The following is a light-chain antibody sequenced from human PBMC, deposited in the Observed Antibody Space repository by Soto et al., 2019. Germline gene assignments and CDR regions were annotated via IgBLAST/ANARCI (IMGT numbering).Light chain of an antibody. CDR1: PSVSKTF. CDR3: EHYGSSPPS. CDR2: GAS. J-gene: IGKJ4*01. V-gene: IGKV3-20*01. Sequence: EIVLTQSPGTLSLSPGGRATLSCRASPSVSKTFLAWYQQKPGQAPRLLISGASNRATGIPARFSGSGSGTDFSLTIDTLEPEDVAVYFCEHYGSSPPSFGGGTKVAIK.